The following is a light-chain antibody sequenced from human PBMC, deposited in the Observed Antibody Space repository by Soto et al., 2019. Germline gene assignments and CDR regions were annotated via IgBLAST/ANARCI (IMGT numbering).Light chain of an antibody. CDR3: QQYYSYPLT. V-gene: IGKV1-5*01. J-gene: IGKJ4*01. CDR2: DAS. CDR1: QTISSW. Sequence: DIQMTQSPSTLSGSVGDIVTITFRASQTISSWLALYQQKPGKAPKLLIYDASNLETGVPSSFSGSGSGTDFTFTISSLQPEDFATYYCQQYYSYPLTFGGGTKVDIK.